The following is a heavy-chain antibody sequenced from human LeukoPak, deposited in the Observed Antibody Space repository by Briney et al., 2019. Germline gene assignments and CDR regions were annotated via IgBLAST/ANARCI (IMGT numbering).Heavy chain of an antibody. CDR3: ARTLGYCSGGSCRSFDY. CDR2: IYQCGSSGST. CDR1: GYSISSGYY. V-gene: IGHV4-38-2*01. D-gene: IGHD2-15*01. Sequence: NPSETLSLTCAVSGYSISSGYYWGWIRPPPGKGLEWIGSIYQCGSSGSTYYNPSLKSRATISVDTSKNQFSLKLSSVTAADTAVYYCARTLGYCSGGSCRSFDYWGQGTLVTVSS. J-gene: IGHJ4*02.